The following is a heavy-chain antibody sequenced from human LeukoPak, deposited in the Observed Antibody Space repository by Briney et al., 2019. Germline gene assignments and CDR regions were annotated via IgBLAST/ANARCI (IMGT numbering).Heavy chain of an antibody. CDR2: IIPIFGTA. D-gene: IGHD5-18*01. Sequence: ASVKVSCKASGGTFSSYAISWVRQAPGQGLEWMGGIIPIFGTANYAQKFQGRVTITADESTSTAYMELSSLRSEDTAVYYCARDDGYSYGYGSWFDPWGQGTLVTVSS. CDR3: ARDDGYSYGYGSWFDP. CDR1: GGTFSSYA. V-gene: IGHV1-69*13. J-gene: IGHJ5*02.